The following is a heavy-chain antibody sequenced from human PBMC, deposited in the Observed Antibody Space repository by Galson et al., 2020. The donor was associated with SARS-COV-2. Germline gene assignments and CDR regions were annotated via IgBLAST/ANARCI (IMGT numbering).Heavy chain of an antibody. CDR1: GFTFKNYA. CDR2: MTGGTERT. J-gene: IGHJ6*03. D-gene: IGHD1-26*01. CDR3: IKDGGRNYYYSFYLGV. V-gene: IGHV3-23*01. Sequence: GGSLRLSCAASGFTFKNYAMNWVRQAPGKGLEWVAGMTGGTERTYYADSVKGRFTISRDDSKNTVFLEMNSVRGDDTAIYYCIKDGGRNYYYSFYLGVWGNGTAVTFS.